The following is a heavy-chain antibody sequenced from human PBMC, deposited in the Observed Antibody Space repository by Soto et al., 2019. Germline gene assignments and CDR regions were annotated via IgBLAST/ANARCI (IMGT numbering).Heavy chain of an antibody. CDR3: ARIAAAGNDAFDI. CDR1: GFTFSSYW. CDR2: IKQDGSEK. Sequence: GESLKISCAASGFTFSSYWMSWVRQAPGKGLEWVANIKQDGSEKYYVDSVKGRFTISRDNAKNSLYLQMNSLRAEDTAVYYCARIAAAGNDAFDIWGQGTMVTVSS. J-gene: IGHJ3*02. D-gene: IGHD6-13*01. V-gene: IGHV3-7*01.